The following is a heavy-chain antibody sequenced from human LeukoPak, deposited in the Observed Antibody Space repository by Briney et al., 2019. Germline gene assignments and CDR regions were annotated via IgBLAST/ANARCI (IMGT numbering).Heavy chain of an antibody. CDR3: ARDQDDILTGYGYFDL. CDR1: GGSISSYY. D-gene: IGHD3-9*01. Sequence: SETLSLTCTVSGGSISSYYWSWIRQPPGKGLEWIGYIYYSGSTNYNPSLKSRVTISVDTSKNQFSLKLSSVTAADTAVYYCARDQDDILTGYGYFDLWGRGTLVTVSS. J-gene: IGHJ2*01. V-gene: IGHV4-59*01. CDR2: IYYSGST.